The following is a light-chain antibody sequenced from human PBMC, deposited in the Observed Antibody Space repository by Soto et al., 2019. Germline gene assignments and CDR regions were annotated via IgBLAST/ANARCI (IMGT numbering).Light chain of an antibody. Sequence: DIQVTQSPSTLSASVGDRVTITCGASQSIGTWLAWYQQKSGKAPKLLIFDASTLESGVPSRFSGSGSGTDFTLTISSLQPDDFETYYCQQYSDSSGAFGQGTRVEIK. V-gene: IGKV1-5*01. CDR2: DAS. J-gene: IGKJ1*01. CDR3: QQYSDSSGA. CDR1: QSIGTW.